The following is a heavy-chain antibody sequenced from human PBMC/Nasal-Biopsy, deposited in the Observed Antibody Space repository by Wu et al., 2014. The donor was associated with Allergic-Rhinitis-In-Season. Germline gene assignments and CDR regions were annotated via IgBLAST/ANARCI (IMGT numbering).Heavy chain of an antibody. CDR2: IDGGGLT. D-gene: IGHD2-15*01. CDR1: GFSVNIHA. V-gene: IGHV3-23*01. CDR3: TQDLLYDTGGPYPEATP. J-gene: IGHJ4*02. Sequence: LRLSCAASGFSVNIHAMSWVRRAPGKGLEWVSTIDGGGLTYYADSVKGRYTISRDNSKNTMYLQMSSLRAEDTALYYCTQDLLYDTGGPYPEATPGGQGTLVTVSS.